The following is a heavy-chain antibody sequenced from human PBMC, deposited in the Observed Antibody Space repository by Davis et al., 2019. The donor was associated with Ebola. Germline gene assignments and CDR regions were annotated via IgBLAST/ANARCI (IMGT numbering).Heavy chain of an antibody. Sequence: AASVKVSCKASGYSFTIYYMHWVRQAPGQGLEWMGIINPSGGSTSYAQKFQGRVTMTRDTSTSTVYMELSSLRSEDTAVYYCASETYYDFWSGPNWYGMDVWGQGTTVTVSS. CDR1: GYSFTIYY. CDR2: INPSGGST. D-gene: IGHD3-3*01. J-gene: IGHJ6*02. CDR3: ASETYYDFWSGPNWYGMDV. V-gene: IGHV1-46*01.